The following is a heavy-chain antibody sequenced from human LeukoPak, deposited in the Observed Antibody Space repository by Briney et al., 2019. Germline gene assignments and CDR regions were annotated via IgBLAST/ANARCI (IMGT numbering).Heavy chain of an antibody. CDR1: GGSISSSSYY. D-gene: IGHD3-22*01. CDR3: ASYDSSGYYYLDY. Sequence: SETLSLTCTVSGGSISSSSYYWSWIRQPPGKGLEWIGYIYYSGSTNYNPSLKSRVTISVDTSKNQFSLKLSSVTAADTAVYYCASYDSSGYYYLDYWGQGTLVTVSS. CDR2: IYYSGST. V-gene: IGHV4-61*01. J-gene: IGHJ4*02.